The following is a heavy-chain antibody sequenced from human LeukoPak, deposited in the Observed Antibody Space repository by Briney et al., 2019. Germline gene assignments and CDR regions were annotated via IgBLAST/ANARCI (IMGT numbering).Heavy chain of an antibody. CDR1: GGTFSSYA. CDR2: IIPIFGTA. V-gene: IGHV1-69*06. D-gene: IGHD2-15*01. J-gene: IGHJ3*02. CDR3: ASLTSDIVVVVAADGYDAFDI. Sequence: SVKVSCTASGGTFSSYAISWVRQAPGQGLEWMGGIIPIFGTANYAQKFQGRVTITADKSTSTAYMELSSLRSEDTAVYYCASLTSDIVVVVAADGYDAFDIWGQGTMVTVSS.